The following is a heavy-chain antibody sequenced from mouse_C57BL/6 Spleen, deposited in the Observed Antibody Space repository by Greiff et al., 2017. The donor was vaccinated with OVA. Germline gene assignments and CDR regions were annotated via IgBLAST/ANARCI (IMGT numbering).Heavy chain of an antibody. Sequence: EVHLVESGGGLVQPGGSMKLSCVASGFTFSNYWMNWVRQSPEKGLEWVAQIRLKSDNYATHYAESVKGRFTISRDDSKSSVYLQMNNLRAEDTGIYYCTRGDYGSSYLAYWGQGTLVTVSA. CDR1: GFTFSNYW. D-gene: IGHD1-1*01. V-gene: IGHV6-3*01. CDR2: IRLKSDNYAT. J-gene: IGHJ3*01. CDR3: TRGDYGSSYLAY.